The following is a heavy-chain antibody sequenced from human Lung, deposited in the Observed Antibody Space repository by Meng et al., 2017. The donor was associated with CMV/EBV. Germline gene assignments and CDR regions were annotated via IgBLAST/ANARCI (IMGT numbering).Heavy chain of an antibody. V-gene: IGHV2-5*02. CDR3: AHIKGWGGSTWTGLDF. CDR1: GFSLSSYGQS. Sequence: QITLKESGPTVMKPTQTLTLTCTFSGFSLSSYGQSVGWIRRPPGEALEWLAVIYWDDDKRISPSLEGRLTVTKDTSENKVVLTLTNMDPEDTGTYFCAHIKGWGGSTWTGLDFWGQGILVTVSS. D-gene: IGHD2-2*01. J-gene: IGHJ4*02. CDR2: IYWDDDK.